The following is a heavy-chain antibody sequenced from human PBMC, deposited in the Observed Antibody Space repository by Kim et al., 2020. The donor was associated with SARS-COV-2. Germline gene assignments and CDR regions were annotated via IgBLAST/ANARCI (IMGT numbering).Heavy chain of an antibody. CDR3: ARDSTDRYSSSWYGFGYYYYYYGMDV. J-gene: IGHJ6*02. V-gene: IGHV6-1*01. CDR1: GDSVSSNSAA. CDR2: TYYRSKWYN. D-gene: IGHD6-13*01. Sequence: SQTLSLTCAISGDSVSSNSAAWNWIRQSPSRGLEWLGRTYYRSKWYNDYAVSVKSRITINPDTSKNQFSLQLNSVTPEDTAVYYCARDSTDRYSSSWYGFGYYYYYYGMDVWGQGTTVTVSS.